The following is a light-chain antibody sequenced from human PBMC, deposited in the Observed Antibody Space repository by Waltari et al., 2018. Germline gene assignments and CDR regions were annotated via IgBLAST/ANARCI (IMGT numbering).Light chain of an antibody. CDR3: QQRYITGT. CDR1: QSISTF. J-gene: IGKJ3*01. Sequence: DIQMTQSPSSLSASVGDRVTITCRASQSISTFLNWYQQKPGKAPNLLIYTASILQSGVPSRFSGSGSGTDFTLTISSLQPEDFATYYCQQRYITGTFGPGTKVDFK. V-gene: IGKV1-39*01. CDR2: TAS.